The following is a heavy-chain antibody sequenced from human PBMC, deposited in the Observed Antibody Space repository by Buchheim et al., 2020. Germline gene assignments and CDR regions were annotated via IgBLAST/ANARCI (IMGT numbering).Heavy chain of an antibody. V-gene: IGHV3-23*01. Sequence: EVQLLESGGGLVQPGGSPRLSCAASGFTFSSYPMSWVRQAPGKGLEWVSAISGSGAGTSYADSVKGRFTMSRDNSKNTLYLQMNSLRGEDTAVYYCASAGTTAPFDYWGQGTL. D-gene: IGHD1-7*01. CDR3: ASAGTTAPFDY. CDR2: ISGSGAGT. CDR1: GFTFSSYP. J-gene: IGHJ4*02.